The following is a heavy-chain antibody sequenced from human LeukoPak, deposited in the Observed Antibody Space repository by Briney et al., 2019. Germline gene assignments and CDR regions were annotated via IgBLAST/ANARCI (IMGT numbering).Heavy chain of an antibody. J-gene: IGHJ4*02. CDR3: ARSTPDFWSGYHDY. V-gene: IGHV4-39*01. CDR1: GGSISSSSYY. Sequence: SETLSLTCTVSGGSISSSSYYWGWIRQPPGKGLEWIGSIYYSGSTYYNPSLKSRVTISVDTSKNQFSLKLSSVTAADTAVYYCARSTPDFWSGYHDYWGQGTLVTVSS. CDR2: IYYSGST. D-gene: IGHD3-3*01.